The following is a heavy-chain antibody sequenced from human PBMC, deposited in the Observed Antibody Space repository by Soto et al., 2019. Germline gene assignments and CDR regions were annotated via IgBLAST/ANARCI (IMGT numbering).Heavy chain of an antibody. V-gene: IGHV3-33*01. D-gene: IGHD6-19*01. Sequence: GGSLRLSCAASGFTFSSYGMHWVRQAPGKGLEWVAVIWYDGSNKYYADSVKGRFTISRDNSKNTLYLQMNSLRAEDTAVYYCARDYDRGYSSGWYAPTPLYFDYWGQGTLVTVSS. CDR3: ARDYDRGYSSGWYAPTPLYFDY. CDR2: IWYDGSNK. J-gene: IGHJ4*02. CDR1: GFTFSSYG.